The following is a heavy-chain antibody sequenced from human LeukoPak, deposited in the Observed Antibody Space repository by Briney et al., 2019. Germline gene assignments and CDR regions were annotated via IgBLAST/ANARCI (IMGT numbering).Heavy chain of an antibody. CDR1: GFTFSSYE. CDR2: ISSSGTTI. Sequence: GGSLRLSCAASGFTFSSYEMNWVRQAPGKGLEWVSYISSSGTTIYYADSVKGRFTISRDNAKNSLYLQMNSLRAEDTAVYYCARGGPGYSSSNWGQGTLVTVSS. V-gene: IGHV3-48*03. J-gene: IGHJ4*02. D-gene: IGHD6-13*01. CDR3: ARGGPGYSSSN.